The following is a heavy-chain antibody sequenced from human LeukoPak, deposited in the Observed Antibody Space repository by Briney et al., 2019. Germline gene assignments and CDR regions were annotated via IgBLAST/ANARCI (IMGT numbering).Heavy chain of an antibody. CDR1: GFTFSSYW. V-gene: IGHV3-7*04. J-gene: IGHJ6*03. D-gene: IGHD1-26*01. CDR3: TRGYSGSYFYYYYYMDV. Sequence: PGGSLRLSCAASGFTFSSYWMSWVRQAPGKGLEWVANIKQDGCDKYYVDSVKGRFTISRDNAKNSLYLQMNSLRAEDTAVYYCTRGYSGSYFYYYYYMDVWGKGTTVTVSS. CDR2: IKQDGCDK.